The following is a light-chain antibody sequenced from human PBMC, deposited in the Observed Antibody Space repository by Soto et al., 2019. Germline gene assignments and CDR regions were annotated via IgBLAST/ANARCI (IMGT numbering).Light chain of an antibody. CDR1: QSVLYSSNNKNY. CDR2: WAS. J-gene: IGKJ4*01. Sequence: DIVMTQSPDSLAVSLGERATINCKSSQSVLYSSNNKNYLAWYQLKPGQPPKLLNYWASTRESGVPERFSGSESGTDFTLTISSLQAEDVAIYYCQQYYTTPLTFGGGTRVEIK. CDR3: QQYYTTPLT. V-gene: IGKV4-1*01.